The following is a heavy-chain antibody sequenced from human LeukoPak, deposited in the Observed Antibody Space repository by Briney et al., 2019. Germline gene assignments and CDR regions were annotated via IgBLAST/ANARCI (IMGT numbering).Heavy chain of an antibody. V-gene: IGHV3-15*01. CDR1: GFTFSNAW. D-gene: IGHD3-16*02. CDR3: TTKEESYYDYVWGSYRYTVDYYYMDV. Sequence: TGGSLRLSCAASGFTFSNAWMSWVRQAPGKGLEWVGRIKSKTDGGTTDYAAPVKGRFTISRDDSKNTLYLQMNSLKTEDTAVYYCTTKEESYYDYVWGSYRYTVDYYYMDVWGKGTTVTVSS. J-gene: IGHJ6*03. CDR2: IKSKTDGGTT.